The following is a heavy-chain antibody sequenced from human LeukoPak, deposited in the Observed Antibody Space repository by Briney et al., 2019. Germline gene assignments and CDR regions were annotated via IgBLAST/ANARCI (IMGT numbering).Heavy chain of an antibody. Sequence: SETLSLTCTVSGGSISSYYWSWIRQPPGKGLEWIGYIYYSGSTNYNPSLKSRVTISVDTSKNQFSLKLSSVTAADTAVYYCARGPVAGTVRWFDPWGQGTLVTVSS. CDR3: ARGPVAGTVRWFDP. CDR2: IYYSGST. V-gene: IGHV4-59*01. J-gene: IGHJ5*02. CDR1: GGSISSYY. D-gene: IGHD6-19*01.